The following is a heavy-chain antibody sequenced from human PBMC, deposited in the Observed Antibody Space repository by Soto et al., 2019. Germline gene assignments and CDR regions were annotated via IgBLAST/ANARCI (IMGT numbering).Heavy chain of an antibody. J-gene: IGHJ4*02. V-gene: IGHV3-33*01. D-gene: IGHD3-9*01. Sequence: QVQLVESGGGVVQPGRSLRLSCAASGFTFSSYGMHWVRQAPGKGLEWVAVIWYDGSNKYYADSVKGRFTISRDNSKNTLYLQMNSLRVEDTAVYYCARDPGDYDILTGYDRFDYWGQGTLVTVSS. CDR3: ARDPGDYDILTGYDRFDY. CDR2: IWYDGSNK. CDR1: GFTFSSYG.